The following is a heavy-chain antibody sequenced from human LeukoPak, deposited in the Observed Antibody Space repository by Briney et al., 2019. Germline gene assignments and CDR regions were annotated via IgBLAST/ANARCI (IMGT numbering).Heavy chain of an antibody. CDR3: AKGDSYYDLLTCFDL. V-gene: IGHV3-23*01. CDR2: FSASSTIT. CDR1: GFNFANHA. D-gene: IGHD3-9*01. J-gene: IGHJ4*02. Sequence: GGSLRLSCAASGFNFANHAMSWVRQSPGKGLEWVSTFSASSTITYYADSVKGRFTISRDNSKNTLYLQMHSLRDEDTAVYYCAKGDSYYDLLTCFDLWGPGTLVTVSS.